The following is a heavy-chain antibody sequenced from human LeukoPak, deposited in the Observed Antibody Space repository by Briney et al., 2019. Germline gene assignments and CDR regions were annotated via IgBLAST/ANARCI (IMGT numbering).Heavy chain of an antibody. D-gene: IGHD5-24*01. CDR2: ISYGGSNK. V-gene: IGHV3-30*18. J-gene: IGHJ6*02. CDR1: GFTFSSYG. Sequence: PGRSLRLSCAASGFTFSSYGMHWVRQAPGKGLEWVAVISYGGSNKYYADSVKGRFTISRDNSKNTLYLQMNSLRAEDTAVYYCANAVGDGYDKQPGASYYYGMDVWGQETTVTVSS. CDR3: ANAVGDGYDKQPGASYYYGMDV.